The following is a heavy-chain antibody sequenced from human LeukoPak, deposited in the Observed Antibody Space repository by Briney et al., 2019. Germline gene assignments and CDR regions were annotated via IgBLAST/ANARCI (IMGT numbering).Heavy chain of an antibody. CDR2: IYYSGST. CDR1: DGSISSGDYY. V-gene: IGHV4-30-4*01. Sequence: SETPSLTCTVSDGSISSGDYYWSWIRQPPGKGLEWIGYIYYSGSTYYNPSLKSRVTISVDTSKNQFSLKLSSVTAADTAVYYCAREFVGFGALDYWGQGTLVTVSS. D-gene: IGHD3-10*01. J-gene: IGHJ4*02. CDR3: AREFVGFGALDY.